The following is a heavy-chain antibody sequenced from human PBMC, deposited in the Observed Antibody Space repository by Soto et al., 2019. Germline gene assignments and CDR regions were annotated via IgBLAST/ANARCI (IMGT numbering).Heavy chain of an antibody. CDR2: IYHSGSI. V-gene: IGHV4-4*02. J-gene: IGHJ3*02. Sequence: QVQLQESGPGLVKPSGTLSLTCTVSNASISSRKWWTWVRQTPGKGLEWIGEIYHSGSINHNPSLKSRVTMSLDKSKNQFSLKMTSVTAAHTAVYYCASKFGELLADAVDIWGQGTVVTVSS. CDR1: NASISSRKW. D-gene: IGHD3-10*01. CDR3: ASKFGELLADAVDI.